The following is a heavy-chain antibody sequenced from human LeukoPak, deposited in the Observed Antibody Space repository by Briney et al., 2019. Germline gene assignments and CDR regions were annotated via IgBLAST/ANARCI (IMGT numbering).Heavy chain of an antibody. V-gene: IGHV1-8*01. CDR3: ARIYYRRSDYHYYYMDV. Sequence: ASVKVSCKASGYTFTSYDINWVRQAPGQGLEWVGWMNPNSGNTGSAQKVQGRITITMNTSISTAYMELSSLRPEDTAVYYCARIYYRRSDYHYYYMDVWGEGTTVTVPS. CDR2: MNPNSGNT. CDR1: GYTFTSYD. D-gene: IGHD3-10*01. J-gene: IGHJ6*03.